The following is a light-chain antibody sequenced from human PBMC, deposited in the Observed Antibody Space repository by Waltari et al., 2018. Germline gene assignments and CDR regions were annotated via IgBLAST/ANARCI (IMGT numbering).Light chain of an antibody. J-gene: IGKJ4*01. CDR1: QSILYSSNNKNY. CDR2: WAS. CDR3: QQYYSTPLT. Sequence: DIVMTQSPDSLAVSPGERATINCKSSQSILYSSNNKNYLAWYQQKPGQPPKLLIYWASTRESGVPDRFSGSGSGTDFTLTIGSLQAEDVAVYYCQQYYSTPLTFGGGTKVEI. V-gene: IGKV4-1*01.